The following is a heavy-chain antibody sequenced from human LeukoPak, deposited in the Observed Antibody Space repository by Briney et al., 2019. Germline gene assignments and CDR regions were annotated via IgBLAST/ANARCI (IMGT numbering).Heavy chain of an antibody. CDR1: GFTFSSYG. V-gene: IGHV3-30*02. D-gene: IGHD6-6*01. CDR2: TRYDGSNK. J-gene: IGHJ2*01. Sequence: TGGSLRLSCAASGFTFSSYGMHWVRQAPGKGLEWVAFTRYDGSNKYYADSVKGRFTISRDNAKNSLYLQMNSLRAEDTAVYYCARDSSSHYWYFDLWGRGTLVTVSS. CDR3: ARDSSSHYWYFDL.